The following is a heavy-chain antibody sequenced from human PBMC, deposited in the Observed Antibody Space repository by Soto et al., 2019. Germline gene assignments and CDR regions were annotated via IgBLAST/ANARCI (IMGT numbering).Heavy chain of an antibody. CDR3: AKDWGSDIVVVAATKGVGAFDI. J-gene: IGHJ3*02. V-gene: IGHV3-23*01. Sequence: VQLLESGGGLVQPGGSLRLSCAASGFTFSSYAMSWVRQAPGKGLEWVSAISGSGGSTYYADSVKGRFTISRDNSKNTLYLQMNSLRAEDTAVYYCAKDWGSDIVVVAATKGVGAFDIWGQGTMVTVSS. CDR1: GFTFSSYA. CDR2: ISGSGGST. D-gene: IGHD2-15*01.